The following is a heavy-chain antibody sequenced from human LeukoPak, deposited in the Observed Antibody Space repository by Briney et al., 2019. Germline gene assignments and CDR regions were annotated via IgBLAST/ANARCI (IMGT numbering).Heavy chain of an antibody. J-gene: IGHJ5*02. CDR2: INHSGST. CDR1: GGSFSGYY. V-gene: IGHV4-34*01. CDR3: ARHPPGPNWFDP. Sequence: SETLSLTCAVYGGSFSGYYWSWIRQPPGKGLGWIGEINHSGSTNYNPSLKSRVTISVDTSKNQFSLKLSSVAAADTAVYYCARHPPGPNWFDPWGQGTLVTVSS.